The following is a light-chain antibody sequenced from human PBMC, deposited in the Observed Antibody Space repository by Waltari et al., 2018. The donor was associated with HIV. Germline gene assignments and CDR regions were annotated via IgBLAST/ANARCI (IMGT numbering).Light chain of an antibody. CDR1: STDIGTYNF. V-gene: IGLV2-23*02. Sequence: ITISCTGTSTDIGTYNFVSWYQQHPGKAPKLMIHEVSKRPSGVSNRFSGSKSGHTASLTISGLQAEDEADYSCCSYAGSTTVFGGGTKLTVL. CDR3: CSYAGSTTV. J-gene: IGLJ2*01. CDR2: EVS.